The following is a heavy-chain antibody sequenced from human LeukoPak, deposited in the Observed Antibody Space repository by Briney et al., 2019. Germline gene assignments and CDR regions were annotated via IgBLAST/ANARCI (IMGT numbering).Heavy chain of an antibody. Sequence: GGSLRLSCAASGSTFSSYAMSWVRQAPGKGLEWVSAISGSGGSTYYADSVKGRFTISRDNSKNTLYLQMNSLRAEDTAVYYCAKHDWRELPSLLDYWGQGTLVTVSS. CDR2: ISGSGGST. J-gene: IGHJ4*02. D-gene: IGHD1-26*01. V-gene: IGHV3-23*01. CDR1: GSTFSSYA. CDR3: AKHDWRELPSLLDY.